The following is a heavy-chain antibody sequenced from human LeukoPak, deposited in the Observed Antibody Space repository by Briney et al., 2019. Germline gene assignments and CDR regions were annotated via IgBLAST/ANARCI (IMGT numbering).Heavy chain of an antibody. CDR3: ARVHGYYIGLYYFDY. Sequence: WASVKVSCKASGYTYTTYGISWVRQAPGQGLEWMGWISGNGDNTKYVQEFQGGVTMTTDTSTSTAYMDLRSLRSDDTAIYYCARVHGYYIGLYYFDYWGQGTLVTVSS. J-gene: IGHJ4*02. CDR1: GYTYTTYG. D-gene: IGHD4-17*01. CDR2: ISGNGDNT. V-gene: IGHV1-18*01.